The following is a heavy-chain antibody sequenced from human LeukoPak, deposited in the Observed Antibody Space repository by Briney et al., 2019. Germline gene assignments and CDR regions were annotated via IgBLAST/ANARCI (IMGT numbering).Heavy chain of an antibody. D-gene: IGHD3-16*02. Sequence: PSETLSLTCTVSGYSIRSGYYWGWIRQPPGKGLEWIGSIYHSGITYYNPSLKSRVTMSVDTSKNQFSLKLSSVTAADTAVYYCAREPPGLRLGELSLHAFDIWGQGTMVTVSS. CDR2: IYHSGIT. J-gene: IGHJ3*02. CDR1: GYSIRSGYY. V-gene: IGHV4-38-2*02. CDR3: AREPPGLRLGELSLHAFDI.